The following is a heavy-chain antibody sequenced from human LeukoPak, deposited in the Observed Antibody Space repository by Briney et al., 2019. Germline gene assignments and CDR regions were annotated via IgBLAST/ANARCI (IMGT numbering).Heavy chain of an antibody. CDR2: ISAGGGST. CDR1: GFTFSSYA. V-gene: IGHV3-23*01. D-gene: IGHD6-13*01. Sequence: GGSLRLSCAASGFTFSSYAMSWVRQAPGKGLEWVSAISAGGGSTYYADSVKGRFTISRDNSKNTLYLQMNSLRAEDTAVYYCAKDPQFEQQLVGGPFDYWGQGTLVTVSS. CDR3: AKDPQFEQQLVGGPFDY. J-gene: IGHJ4*02.